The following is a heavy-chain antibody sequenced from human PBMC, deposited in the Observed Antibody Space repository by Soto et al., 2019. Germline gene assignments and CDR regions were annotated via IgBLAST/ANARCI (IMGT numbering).Heavy chain of an antibody. V-gene: IGHV4-59*08. CDR3: ARAPNELYGDYVTPPRNWFDP. CDR2: IYYSGSTGST. CDR1: GGSISSYY. J-gene: IGHJ5*02. D-gene: IGHD4-17*01. Sequence: NPSETLSLTCTVSGGSISSYYWSWIRQPPGKGLEWIGYIYYSGSTGSTNYNPSLKSRVTISVDTSKNQFSLKLSSMTAADTAVYYCARAPNELYGDYVTPPRNWFDPWGQGTLVTVSS.